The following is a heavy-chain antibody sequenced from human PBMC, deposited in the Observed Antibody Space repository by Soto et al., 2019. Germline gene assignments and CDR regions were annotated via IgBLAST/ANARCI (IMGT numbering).Heavy chain of an antibody. CDR2: INDSGRT. J-gene: IGHJ3*02. CDR3: ARAYDSSGYYYVKAFDI. D-gene: IGHD3-22*01. Sequence: SETLSLTCAVYGEDLNSYYWSWIRQAPGKGLEWIGEINDSGRTNYNPSLKSRVTISVDTSKNQFTLKLISVTAADTAVYYCARAYDSSGYYYVKAFDIWGQGTMVTVSS. V-gene: IGHV4-34*01. CDR1: GEDLNSYY.